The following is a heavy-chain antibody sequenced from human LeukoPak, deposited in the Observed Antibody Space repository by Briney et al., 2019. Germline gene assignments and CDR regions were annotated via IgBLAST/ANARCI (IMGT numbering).Heavy chain of an antibody. D-gene: IGHD3-16*01. CDR3: ARDEGGPVNY. CDR2: ISSNNGNT. Sequence: ASVKVSCKASGYTCTSHGISWVRQAPGQGLEWMGWISSNNGNTKYAQKFQGRVTMTTETSTSTAYMELRSLRSDDTAVYYCARDEGGPVNYWGQGTLVTVSS. CDR1: GYTCTSHG. V-gene: IGHV1-18*01. J-gene: IGHJ4*02.